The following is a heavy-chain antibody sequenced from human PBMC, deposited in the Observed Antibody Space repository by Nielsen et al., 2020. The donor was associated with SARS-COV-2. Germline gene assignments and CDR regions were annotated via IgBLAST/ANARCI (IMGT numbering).Heavy chain of an antibody. D-gene: IGHD5-18*01. Sequence: ASVKVSCKASGYTFTGYYMHWVRQAPGQGLEWTGRINPNSGGTNYAQKFQGRVTMTRDTSISTAYMELSRLRSDDTVVYYCARASGYSYGPGAFDIWGQGTMVTVSS. CDR1: GYTFTGYY. V-gene: IGHV1-2*05. J-gene: IGHJ3*02. CDR2: INPNSGGT. CDR3: ARASGYSYGPGAFDI.